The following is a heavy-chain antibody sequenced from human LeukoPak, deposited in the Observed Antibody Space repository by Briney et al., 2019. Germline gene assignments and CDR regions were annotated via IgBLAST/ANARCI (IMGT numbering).Heavy chain of an antibody. CDR3: ARVQWLVWGIEY. CDR2: IKSDGAGT. D-gene: IGHD6-19*01. Sequence: GGSLRLSCAASGFSFSSFWMHWVRQAPGKGLVWVSGIKSDGAGTSYVDSVKGRFTISRDNAKNTLDLQMDSLRAEDTAVYYCARVQWLVWGIEYWGQGTLVTVSS. V-gene: IGHV3-74*01. J-gene: IGHJ4*02. CDR1: GFSFSSFW.